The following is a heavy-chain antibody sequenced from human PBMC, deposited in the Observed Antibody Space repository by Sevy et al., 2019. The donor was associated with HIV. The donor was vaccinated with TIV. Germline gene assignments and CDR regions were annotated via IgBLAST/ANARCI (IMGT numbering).Heavy chain of an antibody. V-gene: IGHV3-7*01. CDR3: AREEGTEDYGTDY. Sequence: GGSLRLSCAASGFTFSSYWMSWVRQAPGKGLEWVANIKQDGSEKYYVDSVKGRFTISRDNAKNSLYLQMNSLRAEDTAVYYCAREEGTEDYGTDYWGQGTLGTVSS. J-gene: IGHJ4*02. D-gene: IGHD4-17*01. CDR2: IKQDGSEK. CDR1: GFTFSSYW.